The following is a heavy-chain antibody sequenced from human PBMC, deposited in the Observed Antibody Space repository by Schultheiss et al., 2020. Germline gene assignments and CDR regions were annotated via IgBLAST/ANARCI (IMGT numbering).Heavy chain of an antibody. J-gene: IGHJ4*02. D-gene: IGHD4-17*01. CDR2: ISGSGGST. CDR3: AKDLHYGDYEGDY. V-gene: IGHV3-23*01. CDR1: GFTVSSYA. Sequence: ESLKISCAASGFTVSSYAMNWVRQAPGKGPEWVSAISGSGGSTYYADSVKGRFTISRDNSKNTLYLQMNSLRAEDTAVYYCAKDLHYGDYEGDYWGQGTLVTVSS.